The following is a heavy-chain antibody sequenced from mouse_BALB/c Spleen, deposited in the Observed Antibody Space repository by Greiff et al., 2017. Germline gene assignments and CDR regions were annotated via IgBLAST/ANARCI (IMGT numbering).Heavy chain of an antibody. J-gene: IGHJ2*01. CDR3: VRGETLDY. V-gene: IGHV10-1*02. CDR1: GFTFNTYA. Sequence: EVKLVESGGGLVQPKGSLKLSCAASGFTFNTYAMNWVRQAPGKGLEWVARIRSKSNNYATYYADSVKDRFTISRDDSQRMLYLQMNNLKTEDTAMYYCVRGETLDYWGQGTTLTVSS. CDR2: IRSKSNNYAT.